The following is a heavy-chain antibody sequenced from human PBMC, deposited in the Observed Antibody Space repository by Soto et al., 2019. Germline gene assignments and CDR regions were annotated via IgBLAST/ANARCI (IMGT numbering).Heavy chain of an antibody. V-gene: IGHV3-21*01. CDR3: ARVVDYYDPYDYYGMDV. J-gene: IGHJ6*02. D-gene: IGHD3-22*01. CDR1: GFTFSSYS. CDR2: ISSSSSYI. Sequence: EVQLVESGGGLVKPGGSLRLSCAASGFTFSSYSMNWVRQAPGKGLEWVSSISSSSSYIYYADSVKGRFTISRDNAKNALDLQMNSLRAEDTAVYYCARVVDYYDPYDYYGMDVWGQGTTVTVSS.